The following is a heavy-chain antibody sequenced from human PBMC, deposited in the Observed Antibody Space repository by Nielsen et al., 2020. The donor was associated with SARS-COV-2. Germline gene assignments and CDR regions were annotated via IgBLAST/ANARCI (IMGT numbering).Heavy chain of an antibody. CDR1: GYTLTELS. Sequence: ASVKVSCKVSGYTLTELSMHWARQAPGKGLEWMGGFDPEDGETIYAQKFQGRVTMTEDTSTDTAYMELSSLRSEDTAVYYCATAVRGELLYPYYYYYYMDVWGKGTTVTVSS. CDR3: ATAVRGELLYPYYYYYYMDV. D-gene: IGHD3-10*01. J-gene: IGHJ6*03. CDR2: FDPEDGET. V-gene: IGHV1-24*01.